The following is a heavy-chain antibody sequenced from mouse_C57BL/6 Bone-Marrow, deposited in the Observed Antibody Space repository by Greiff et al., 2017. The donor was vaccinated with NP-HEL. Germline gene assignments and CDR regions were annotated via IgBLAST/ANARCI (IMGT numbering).Heavy chain of an antibody. D-gene: IGHD2-3*01. J-gene: IGHJ3*01. Sequence: EVQLQQSGGGLVQPGESLKLSCESTEYEFPSHDMSWVRKTPEKRLELVAAINSDGGSTYYPDTMERRFIISRDNTKKTLYLQMSSLRSEDTALYYCARQISWLLRFAYWGQGTLVTVSA. CDR1: EYEFPSHD. CDR2: INSDGGST. CDR3: ARQISWLLRFAY. V-gene: IGHV5-2*01.